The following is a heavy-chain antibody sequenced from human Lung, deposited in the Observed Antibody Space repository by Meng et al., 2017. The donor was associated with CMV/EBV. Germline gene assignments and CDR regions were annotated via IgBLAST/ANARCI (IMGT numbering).Heavy chain of an antibody. Sequence: SVXVSXKASGGTFSSYAISWVRQAPGQGLEWMGGIIPIFGTANYAQKFHGRVTITTDESTSTAYMELSSLSSEDTAVYYCARGLEGGGNSPYWGQGTLVTVSS. CDR3: ARGLEGGGNSPY. V-gene: IGHV1-69*05. J-gene: IGHJ4*02. CDR1: GGTFSSYA. D-gene: IGHD4-23*01. CDR2: IIPIFGTA.